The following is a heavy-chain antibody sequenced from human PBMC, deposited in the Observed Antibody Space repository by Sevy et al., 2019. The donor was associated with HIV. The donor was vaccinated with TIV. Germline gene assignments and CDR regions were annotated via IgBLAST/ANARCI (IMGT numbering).Heavy chain of an antibody. CDR2: IKQDGSEK. J-gene: IGHJ4*02. CDR1: GFTFSSYW. Sequence: GGSLRLSCAASGFTFSSYWMSWVRQAPGKGLEWVANIKQDGSEKYYVDSVKGRFSITRDNAKNSLYLQMNSLRAEDMAVYYCAREYTRWPPYYFDYWGQGTLVTVSS. D-gene: IGHD4-17*01. CDR3: AREYTRWPPYYFDY. V-gene: IGHV3-7*01.